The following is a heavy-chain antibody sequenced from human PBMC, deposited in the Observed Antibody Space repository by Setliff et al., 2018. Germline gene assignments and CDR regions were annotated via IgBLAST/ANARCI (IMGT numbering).Heavy chain of an antibody. CDR2: FHTGGAT. D-gene: IGHD3-10*01. V-gene: IGHV4-61*09. CDR3: ARESATIGEFPLYYFDK. Sequence: KPSETLSLTCNVSGVSIANTASYWSWIRQPAGKTLEWIGHFHTGGATDYNLSLKSRVTISLDSSKNQFSLRLSSVTAADAAVYFCARESATIGEFPLYYFDKWGQGIPVTVSS. J-gene: IGHJ4*02. CDR1: GVSIANTASY.